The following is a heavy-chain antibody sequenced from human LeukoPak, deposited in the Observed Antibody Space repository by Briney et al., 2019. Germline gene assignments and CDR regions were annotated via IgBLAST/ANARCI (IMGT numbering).Heavy chain of an antibody. CDR3: ARDRIAAAGPGWFDP. CDR2: IYSGGST. D-gene: IGHD6-13*01. J-gene: IGHJ5*02. CDR1: GFTVSSNY. Sequence: PGGSLRLSCAVSGFTVSSNYMGWVRQAPGKGLEWVSAIYSGGSTYHADSVKGRFTISRDNSKNTLYLQMNSQRAEDTAVYYCARDRIAAAGPGWFDPWGQGTLVTVSS. V-gene: IGHV3-53*05.